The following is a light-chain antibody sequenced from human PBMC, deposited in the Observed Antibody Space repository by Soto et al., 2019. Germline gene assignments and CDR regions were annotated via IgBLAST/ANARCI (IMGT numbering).Light chain of an antibody. CDR3: QQYGSSPPWT. V-gene: IGKV3-20*01. J-gene: IGKJ1*01. CDR1: QSVSSSY. Sequence: EIVLTQSPGTLSLSPGERATLSCRASQSVSSSYLAWYQQKPGQAPRLLIYVASSRATGIPDRFSGSGSGTDFTLTISRLEPEDFAVYYCQQYGSSPPWTFGQGTQVEIK. CDR2: VAS.